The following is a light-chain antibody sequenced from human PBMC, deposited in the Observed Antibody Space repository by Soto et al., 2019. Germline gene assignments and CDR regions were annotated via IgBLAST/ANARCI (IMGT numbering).Light chain of an antibody. CDR1: SSDVGGYHS. CDR2: EVS. CDR3: SSYTTSSTRV. J-gene: IGLJ7*01. V-gene: IGLV2-14*01. Sequence: QSALTQPASVSGSPGQSITISCTGTSSDVGGYHSVSWYQQHPGIAPKLMIYEVSNRPSGVSNRFSGSKSGNTASLTISGLQAEDEADYYCSSYTTSSTRVFGGGTQLPVL.